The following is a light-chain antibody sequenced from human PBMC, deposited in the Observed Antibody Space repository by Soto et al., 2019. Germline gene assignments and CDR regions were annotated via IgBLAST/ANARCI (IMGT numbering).Light chain of an antibody. J-gene: IGKJ4*01. CDR2: DAS. CDR1: QSISTN. Sequence: EIVVTQSPATLSLSPGERATLSCRASQSISTNLAWYQQKPGQAPRLLIYDASNRATGIPARFTGSGSGTDFTLTISSLEPEDFAVYYCQQRSTSPLTFGGGTKVEIK. V-gene: IGKV3-11*01. CDR3: QQRSTSPLT.